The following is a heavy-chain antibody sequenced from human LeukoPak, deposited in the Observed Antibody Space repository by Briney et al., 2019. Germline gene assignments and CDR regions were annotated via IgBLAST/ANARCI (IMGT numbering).Heavy chain of an antibody. CDR2: IDPSDSYT. Sequence: GASLNISSKGSGDGFTSYWSSWVRPMPGKGLEWMGRIDPSDSYTNYSPSFQGHVTISADKSISTAYLQCSSLKASDTAMYYCARPRVIAAAGRAAFDIWGQGTMVTVSS. CDR3: ARPRVIAAAGRAAFDI. V-gene: IGHV5-10-1*01. D-gene: IGHD6-13*01. J-gene: IGHJ3*02. CDR1: GDGFTSYW.